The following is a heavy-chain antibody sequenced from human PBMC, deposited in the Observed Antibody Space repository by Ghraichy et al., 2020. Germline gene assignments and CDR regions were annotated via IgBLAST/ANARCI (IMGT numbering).Heavy chain of an antibody. CDR2: IIPILGIA. CDR1: GGTFSSYT. CDR3: AMTGIAAAGTKLAHKYYFDY. J-gene: IGHJ4*02. D-gene: IGHD6-13*01. Sequence: SVKVSCKASGGTFSSYTISWVRQAPGQGLEWMGRIIPILGIANYAQKFQGRVTITADKSTSTAYMELSSLRSEDTAVYYCAMTGIAAAGTKLAHKYYFDYWGQGTLVTVSS. V-gene: IGHV1-69*02.